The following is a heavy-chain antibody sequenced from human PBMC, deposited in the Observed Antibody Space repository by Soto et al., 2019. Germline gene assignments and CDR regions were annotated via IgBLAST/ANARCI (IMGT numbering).Heavy chain of an antibody. V-gene: IGHV1-2*02. CDR2: INPNSGDS. Sequence: GASVKVSCKASGFTFNGYSMRWVRQAPGQGLEWMGWINPNSGDSKFAQKFQGRVTMTRDTSINTAYMELSRLRSDDTAVYYCARALQLWPHDWLAPWGQGTLVTVSS. D-gene: IGHD5-18*01. J-gene: IGHJ5*02. CDR3: ARALQLWPHDWLAP. CDR1: GFTFNGYS.